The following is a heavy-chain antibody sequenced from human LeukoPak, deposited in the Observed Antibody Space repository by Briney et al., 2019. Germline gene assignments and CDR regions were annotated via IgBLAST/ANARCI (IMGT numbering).Heavy chain of an antibody. CDR3: ARDASALH. CDR1: GIIMTKYW. J-gene: IGHJ4*02. CDR2: IKQDGSEK. V-gene: IGHV3-7*01. Sequence: GGSLRLSCAASGIIMTKYWMTWVRQVPGKGLEWVATIKQDGSEKYYVDSVKGRFTISRDNAKSSLSLQMNSLRVDDTAAYYCARDASALHWGQGARVTVSS. D-gene: IGHD3-3*01.